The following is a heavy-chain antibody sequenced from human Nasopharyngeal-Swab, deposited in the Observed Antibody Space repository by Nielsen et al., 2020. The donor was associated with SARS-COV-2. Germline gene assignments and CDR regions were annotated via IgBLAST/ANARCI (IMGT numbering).Heavy chain of an antibody. V-gene: IGHV1-8*01. Sequence: ASVKVSCKASGYTFTSYDINWVRQATGQGLEWMGWMNPNSGNTGYAQKFQGRVTMTRNTSISTAYMELSSLRSEDTAVYYCARSSATDSFASSGHYPDYWGQGTLVTVSS. CDR3: ARSSATDSFASSGHYPDY. D-gene: IGHD3-22*01. CDR2: MNPNSGNT. CDR1: GYTFTSYD. J-gene: IGHJ4*02.